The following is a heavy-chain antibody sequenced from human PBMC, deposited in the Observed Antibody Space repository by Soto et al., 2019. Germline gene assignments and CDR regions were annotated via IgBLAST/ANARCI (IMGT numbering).Heavy chain of an antibody. D-gene: IGHD2-2*01. CDR1: GGSLSSGDYY. J-gene: IGHJ6*02. Sequence: PSETLSLTCTVSGGSLSSGDYYWSWIRQPPGKGLEWIGYIYHSGSTYYNPSLKSRVIISVDTSKNQFSLKLSSVTAADTAVHYCARQKRGGYCSNTTSCYKGVDVWGQGTTVTVSS. CDR3: ARQKRGGYCSNTTSCYKGVDV. V-gene: IGHV4-30-4*01. CDR2: IYHSGST.